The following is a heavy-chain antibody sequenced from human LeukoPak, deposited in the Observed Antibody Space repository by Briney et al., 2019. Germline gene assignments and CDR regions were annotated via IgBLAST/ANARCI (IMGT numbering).Heavy chain of an antibody. J-gene: IGHJ4*02. CDR2: ISYSGST. D-gene: IGHD6-19*01. CDR3: ARDHGSGWTWAYDY. Sequence: SSETLSLTCTVSGVSISSYYWSWLRQPPGKGLDWIGYISYSGSTNYNPSLKSRVTISVDTSKNQFSLKLSSVTAADTAVYYCARDHGSGWTWAYDYWGQGTLVTVSS. CDR1: GVSISSYY. V-gene: IGHV4-59*01.